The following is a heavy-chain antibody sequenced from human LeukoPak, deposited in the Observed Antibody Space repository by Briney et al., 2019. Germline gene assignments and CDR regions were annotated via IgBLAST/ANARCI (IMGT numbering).Heavy chain of an antibody. J-gene: IGHJ4*02. CDR1: GDSISNYY. Sequence: SETLSLTCTVSGDSISNYYWRWIRQPPGKGLEWIGSIYDTESNNYIPCIQSRVTMSIHTSKNQFSLNLNSVTAADTAVYYCARDGMAANKYSPLDNWGQGTLVTVSS. CDR3: ARDGMAANKYSPLDN. V-gene: IGHV4-59*08. CDR2: IYDTESN. D-gene: IGHD2-15*01.